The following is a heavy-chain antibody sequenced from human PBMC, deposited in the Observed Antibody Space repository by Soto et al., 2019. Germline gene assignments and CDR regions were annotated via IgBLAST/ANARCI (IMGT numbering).Heavy chain of an antibody. V-gene: IGHV4-30-4*01. CDR3: ARDLSPRRWLQGSGPGGFDI. J-gene: IGHJ3*02. CDR1: GGSVDRGDYY. D-gene: IGHD5-12*01. Sequence: PSETLSLTCTVSGGSVDRGDYYWTWIRQPPGKGLEWIAYVSSYRGATYYNPSLKSRVTISVDRSKNQFSLKLSSVTAADTAVYYCARDLSPRRWLQGSGPGGFDIWGQGTMVTVSS. CDR2: VSSYRGAT.